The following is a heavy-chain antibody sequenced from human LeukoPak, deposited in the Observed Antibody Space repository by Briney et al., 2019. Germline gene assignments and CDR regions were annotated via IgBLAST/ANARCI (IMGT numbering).Heavy chain of an antibody. CDR2: ISSSGTTI. V-gene: IGHV3-48*01. Sequence: GGSLRLSCAASGFTFSTYSMNWVRQAPGKGLEWVSYISSSGTTIYYADSVKGRFTISRDNAKNSLYLQMNSLRVEDTAVYYCVREGYYDSGGPFSGYFDYWGRGDLVTVSS. CDR3: VREGYYDSGGPFSGYFDY. J-gene: IGHJ4*02. CDR1: GFTFSTYS. D-gene: IGHD3-22*01.